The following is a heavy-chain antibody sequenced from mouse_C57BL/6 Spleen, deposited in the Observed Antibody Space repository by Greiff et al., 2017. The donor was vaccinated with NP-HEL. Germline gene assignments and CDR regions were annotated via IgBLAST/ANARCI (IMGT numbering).Heavy chain of an antibody. Sequence: EVKLVESGGGLVQPGGSMKLSCAASGFTFSDAWMDWVRQSPEKGLEWVAEIRNKANNHATYYAESVKGRFTISRDDSKSSVYLQMNSLRAEDSGIYYCTRTAQSYFDYWGQGTTLTVSS. CDR2: IRNKANNHAT. CDR1: GFTFSDAW. D-gene: IGHD3-2*02. J-gene: IGHJ2*01. CDR3: TRTAQSYFDY. V-gene: IGHV6-6*01.